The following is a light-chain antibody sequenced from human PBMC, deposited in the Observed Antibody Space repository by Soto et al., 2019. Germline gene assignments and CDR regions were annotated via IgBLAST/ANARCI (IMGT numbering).Light chain of an antibody. Sequence: QSVLTHPRSVSWSPGQKVTISCTGSSSNIGAGYDVHWYQQLPGTAPKLLIYGNSNRPSGVPDRFSGSKSGTSASLAITGLQAEDEADYYCQSYDSSLSGYVFGTGTKVTVL. V-gene: IGLV1-40*01. CDR2: GNS. J-gene: IGLJ1*01. CDR3: QSYDSSLSGYV. CDR1: SSNIGAGYD.